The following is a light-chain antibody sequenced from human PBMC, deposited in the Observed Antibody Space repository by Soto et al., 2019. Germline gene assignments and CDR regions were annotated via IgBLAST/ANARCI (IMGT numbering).Light chain of an antibody. CDR2: EVS. V-gene: IGLV2-14*01. J-gene: IGLJ1*01. CDR3: SSYTSSNTLEV. CDR1: SSDVGGSNY. Sequence: QSALIQPASVSGSPGQSITISCTGTSSDVGGSNYVSWYQHHPHRAPKLLIYEVSYRPSGVSNRFSGSKSGNMASLTISGLQAEVEADYYCSSYTSSNTLEVFGSGTKVTVL.